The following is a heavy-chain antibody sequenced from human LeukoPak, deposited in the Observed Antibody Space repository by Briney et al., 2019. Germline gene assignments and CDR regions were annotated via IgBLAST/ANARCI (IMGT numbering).Heavy chain of an antibody. D-gene: IGHD4/OR15-4a*01. CDR2: IYSDNT. CDR3: ARRAGAYSHHYDY. CDR1: GYTVSSNS. V-gene: IGHV3-53*01. Sequence: GGSLRVSCTVSGYTVSSNSMSWVRQAPGKGLEWVSFIYSDNTHYSDSVKGRFTISRDNSKNTLYLQMNSLRAEDTAVYYCARRAGAYSHHYDYWGQGTLVTVSS. J-gene: IGHJ4*02.